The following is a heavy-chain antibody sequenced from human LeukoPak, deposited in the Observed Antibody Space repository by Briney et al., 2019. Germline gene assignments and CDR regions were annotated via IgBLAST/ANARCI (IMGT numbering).Heavy chain of an antibody. CDR2: IQPSGKNI. J-gene: IGHJ4*02. D-gene: IGHD2/OR15-2a*01. Sequence: GESLRLSCVASEFTFSIYSMNWVRQAPGKGQEWVSSIQPSGKNIYHAASLKGRFTISRDNTKNSLYLQMNSLRAEDTAVYYCAREIGGLGYDHWGQGVLVTVSS. CDR1: EFTFSIYS. CDR3: AREIGGLGYDH. V-gene: IGHV3-21*01.